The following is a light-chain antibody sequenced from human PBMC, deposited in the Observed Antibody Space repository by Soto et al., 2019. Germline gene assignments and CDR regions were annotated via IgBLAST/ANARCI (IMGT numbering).Light chain of an antibody. CDR1: QSISSW. CDR2: DAS. Sequence: DIQMTQSPSTLSASVGDRVTITCWASQSISSWLAWYQQKPGKAPKLLIFDASTLEGGVPSRFSGSGSGTEFTLTISGLQPDDFATYYCQQYNDYSPSFGQGSKVEI. V-gene: IGKV1-5*01. J-gene: IGKJ1*01. CDR3: QQYNDYSPS.